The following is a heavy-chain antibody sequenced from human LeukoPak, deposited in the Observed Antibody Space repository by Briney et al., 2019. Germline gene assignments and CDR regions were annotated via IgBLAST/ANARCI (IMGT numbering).Heavy chain of an antibody. Sequence: GGSLRLSCAASGFTFSDYYMSWIRQAPGKGLEWVSYISNSGSTIYYADSVKGRFTISRDNAKNSLYLQMNSLRAEDTAVYYCASDDSSGYLENAFDIWGQGTMVTVSS. CDR1: GFTFSDYY. D-gene: IGHD3-22*01. J-gene: IGHJ3*02. V-gene: IGHV3-11*01. CDR2: ISNSGSTI. CDR3: ASDDSSGYLENAFDI.